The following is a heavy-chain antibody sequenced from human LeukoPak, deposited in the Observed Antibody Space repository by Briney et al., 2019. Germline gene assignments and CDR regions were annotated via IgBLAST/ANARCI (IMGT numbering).Heavy chain of an antibody. J-gene: IGHJ5*02. Sequence: SETLSLTCIVSGGSISGSYSYWGWVRQPPGEGLEWIGNVFHSGTTYYNPSLKSRLTTSVDTSENLFSMRLSSVTAADTAVYYCARTVGSWDWFDPWGQGTLVTVSS. CDR3: ARTVGSWDWFDP. CDR1: GGSISGSYSY. V-gene: IGHV4-39*01. CDR2: VFHSGTT. D-gene: IGHD6-13*01.